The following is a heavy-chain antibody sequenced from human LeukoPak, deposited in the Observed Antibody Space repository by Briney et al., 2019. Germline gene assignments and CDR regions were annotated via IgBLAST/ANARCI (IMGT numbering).Heavy chain of an antibody. J-gene: IGHJ5*02. D-gene: IGHD5-24*01. CDR2: IYYSGST. CDR1: GVSISSGGYY. CDR3: ARARRDGYNVRFDP. V-gene: IGHV4-31*03. Sequence: SETLSLTCTVSGVSISSGGYYWSWIRQHPGKGLEWIGYIYYSGSTYYNPSLKSRVTISVDTSKNQFSLKLSSVTAADTAVYYCARARRDGYNVRFDPWGQGTLVTVSS.